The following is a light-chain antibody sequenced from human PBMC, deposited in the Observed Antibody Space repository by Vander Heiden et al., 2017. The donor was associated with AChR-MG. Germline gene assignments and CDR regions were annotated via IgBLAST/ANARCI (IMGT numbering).Light chain of an antibody. CDR3: QQYDNLPLT. CDR2: DAS. V-gene: IGKV1-33*01. CDR1: QDISNY. J-gene: IGKJ4*01. Sequence: DIQMTQSPSSLSASVGDRVTITCQASQDISNYLNWYQPKPGKAPKLLIYDASNLEKGVPTRFSGSGSGTDFTFTISSLQPEDIATYYCQQYDNLPLTFGGGTKVEIK.